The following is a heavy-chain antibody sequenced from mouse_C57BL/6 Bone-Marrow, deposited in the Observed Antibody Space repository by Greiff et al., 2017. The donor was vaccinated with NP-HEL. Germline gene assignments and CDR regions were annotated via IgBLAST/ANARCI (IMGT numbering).Heavy chain of an antibody. V-gene: IGHV1-9*01. CDR3: AIPAYYYGSSLFDY. J-gene: IGHJ2*01. CDR1: GYTFTGYW. D-gene: IGHD1-1*01. Sequence: VKLMESGAELMKPGASVKLSCKATGYTFTGYWIEWVKQRPGHGLEWIGEILPGSGSTNYNEKFKGKATFPADTSSNTAYMQLSSLTTEDSAIYCCAIPAYYYGSSLFDYWGQGTTLTVSS. CDR2: ILPGSGST.